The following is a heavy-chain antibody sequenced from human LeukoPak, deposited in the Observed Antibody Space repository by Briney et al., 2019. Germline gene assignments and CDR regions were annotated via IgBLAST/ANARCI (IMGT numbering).Heavy chain of an antibody. CDR1: AYTFTGYY. CDR3: ARDLGPNYYYGSGSYYPRNFDY. CDR2: IIPIFGTA. V-gene: IGHV1-69*13. J-gene: IGHJ4*02. Sequence: SVKVSCKVSAYTFTGYYIHWVRQAPGQGLEWMGGIIPIFGTANYAQKFQGRVTITADESTSTAYMELSSLRSEDTAVYYCARDLGPNYYYGSGSYYPRNFDYWGQGTLVTVSS. D-gene: IGHD3-10*01.